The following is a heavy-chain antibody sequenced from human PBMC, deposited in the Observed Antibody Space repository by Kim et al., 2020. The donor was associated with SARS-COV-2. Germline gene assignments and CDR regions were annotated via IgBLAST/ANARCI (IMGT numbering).Heavy chain of an antibody. J-gene: IGHJ3*02. CDR1: GFTFRSCS. D-gene: IGHD2-15*01. Sequence: GGSLRLSCAGSGFTFRSCSMGWVRQAPGKGLAWVSLITSSGNKTYYTNSVRGRFTISRDNSNNTLYLQMNSLRVDDTAVYYCAKGGSAVLLTDIWGQGTMVTVSS. CDR3: AKGGSAVLLTDI. CDR2: ITSSGNKT. V-gene: IGHV3-23*01.